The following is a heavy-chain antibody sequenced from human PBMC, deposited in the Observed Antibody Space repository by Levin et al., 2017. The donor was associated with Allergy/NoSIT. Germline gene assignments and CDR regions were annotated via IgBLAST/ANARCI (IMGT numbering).Heavy chain of an antibody. D-gene: IGHD3-3*01. Sequence: GESLKISCSTSGYTFIGYYIHWVRQAPGQGLEWMGWITPNSGGTYYAQKFQGRVTMTRDTSISTAYMELSRLRSDDTAVYYCARAAYNDPRARIAYWGQGTLVTVSS. J-gene: IGHJ4*02. V-gene: IGHV1-2*02. CDR1: GYTFIGYY. CDR3: ARAAYNDPRARIAY. CDR2: ITPNSGGT.